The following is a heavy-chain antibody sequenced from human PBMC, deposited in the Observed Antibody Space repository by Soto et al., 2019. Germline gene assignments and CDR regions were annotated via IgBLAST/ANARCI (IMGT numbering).Heavy chain of an antibody. CDR3: ARDGGMTTVTTKDYDGMDV. V-gene: IGHV3-30-3*01. J-gene: IGHJ6*02. CDR1: GFTFSSYA. CDR2: ISYDGSNK. D-gene: IGHD4-17*01. Sequence: QVQLVESGGGVVQPGRSLRLSCAASGFTFSSYAMHWVRQAPGQGLEWVTVISYDGSNKYYADSVKGRFTISRDNSKNTLYLQMNSLRAEDTAVYYCARDGGMTTVTTKDYDGMDVWGQGTTVTVSS.